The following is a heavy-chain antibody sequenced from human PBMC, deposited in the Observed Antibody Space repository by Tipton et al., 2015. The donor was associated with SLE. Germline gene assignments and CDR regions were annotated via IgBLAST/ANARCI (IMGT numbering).Heavy chain of an antibody. Sequence: SLRLSCAASGFTLSSYEMNWVRQAPGKGLEWVSYISSSGSTIYYADSVKGRFTISRDNAKNSLYLQMNSLRAEDTAVYYCARVNSAFTLYWGQGTLVTVSS. CDR3: ARVNSAFTLY. CDR2: ISSSGSTI. V-gene: IGHV3-48*03. CDR1: GFTLSSYE. J-gene: IGHJ4*02. D-gene: IGHD1-26*01.